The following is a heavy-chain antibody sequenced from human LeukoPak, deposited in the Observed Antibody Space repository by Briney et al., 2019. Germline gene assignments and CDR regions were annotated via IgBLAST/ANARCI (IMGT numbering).Heavy chain of an antibody. J-gene: IGHJ4*02. Sequence: GASVKVSCKASGYTFTCYYMHWVRQAPGQGLEWMGIINPSGGSTSYAQKFQGRVTMTRDTSTSTVYMELSSLRSEDTAVYYCARETVTGTTIDYWGQGTLVTVSS. CDR3: ARETVTGTTIDY. D-gene: IGHD1-7*01. V-gene: IGHV1-46*01. CDR1: GYTFTCYY. CDR2: INPSGGST.